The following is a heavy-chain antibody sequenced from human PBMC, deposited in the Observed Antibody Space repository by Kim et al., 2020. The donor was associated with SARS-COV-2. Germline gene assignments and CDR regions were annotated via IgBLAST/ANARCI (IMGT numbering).Heavy chain of an antibody. CDR3: ATDSCASGRCYPNTFDS. CDR1: GGSISNSY. CDR2: IHGTGST. D-gene: IGHD2-15*01. J-gene: IGHJ4*02. Sequence: SETLSLTCTVSGGSISNSYWSWIRQPPGKGLEWMGYIHGTGSTNYNPSPKSRVTMSVDTSKKQFSLKLSSVTAADTAVYFCATDSCASGRCYPNTFDSWGQGTLVTVSS. V-gene: IGHV4-59*13.